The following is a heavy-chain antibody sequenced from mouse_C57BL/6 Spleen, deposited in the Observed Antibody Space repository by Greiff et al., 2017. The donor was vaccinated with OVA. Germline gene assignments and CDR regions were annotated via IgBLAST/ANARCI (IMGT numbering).Heavy chain of an antibody. V-gene: IGHV5-9*01. CDR2: ISGGGGNT. CDR3: ARHDDDYDGGFAY. D-gene: IGHD2-4*01. Sequence: EVQLMESGGGLVKPGGSLKLSCAASGFTFRSYTMSWVRQTPEKRPEWVATISGGGGNTYYPDSVKGRFTISRDNAKNTLYLQMSSLRSEDTALYYCARHDDDYDGGFAYWGQGTLVTVSA. J-gene: IGHJ3*01. CDR1: GFTFRSYT.